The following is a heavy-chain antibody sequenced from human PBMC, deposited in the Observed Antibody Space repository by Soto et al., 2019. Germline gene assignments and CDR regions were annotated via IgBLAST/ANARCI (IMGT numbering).Heavy chain of an antibody. CDR2: IYPGDSDT. D-gene: IGHD2-2*01. CDR3: ARHLGYCSSTSCRLNYYGMDV. Sequence: DSLTISCKGSGYSFTSYWIGWVRQMLGKGLEWMGIIYPGDSDTRYSPSFQGQVTISADKSISTAYLQWSSLKASDTAMYYCARHLGYCSSTSCRLNYYGMDVWGQGTTVTVSS. CDR1: GYSFTSYW. V-gene: IGHV5-51*01. J-gene: IGHJ6*02.